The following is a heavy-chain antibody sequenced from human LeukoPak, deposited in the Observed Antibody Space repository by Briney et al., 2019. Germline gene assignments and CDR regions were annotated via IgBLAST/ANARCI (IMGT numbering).Heavy chain of an antibody. J-gene: IGHJ5*02. V-gene: IGHV3-33*01. CDR2: IWYDGSNK. CDR3: ARRAQYYYVSGRDNWFDP. CDR1: GFIFSNYD. D-gene: IGHD3-10*01. Sequence: GGSLRLSCAASGFIFSNYDMNWVRQAPGKGLEWVAVIWYDGSNKYCADSVKGRFTISRDNSKNTLYLQMNSLRAEDTAVYYCARRAQYYYVSGRDNWFDPWGQGTLVTVSS.